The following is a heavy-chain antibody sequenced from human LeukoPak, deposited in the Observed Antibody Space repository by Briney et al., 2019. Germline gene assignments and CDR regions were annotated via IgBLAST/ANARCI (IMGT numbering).Heavy chain of an antibody. J-gene: IGHJ4*02. CDR3: ARAPVTSCRGAFCYPFDI. D-gene: IGHD2-15*01. V-gene: IGHV3-23*01. Sequence: GGSLRLSCAASGFTFSSYSMSWVRQAPGKGLEWVSATSSSDAGTYHAESVRGRFTISRDNSKNTLYLQMNGLRADDAAVYYCARAPVTSCRGAFCYPFDIWGQGTLVTVSS. CDR2: TSSSDAGT. CDR1: GFTFSSYS.